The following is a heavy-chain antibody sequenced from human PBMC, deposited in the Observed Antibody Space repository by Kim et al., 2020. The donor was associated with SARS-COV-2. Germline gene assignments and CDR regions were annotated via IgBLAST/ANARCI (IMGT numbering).Heavy chain of an antibody. CDR1: RYTFTDYF. CDR3: ARFETGYSSSWYSDY. D-gene: IGHD6-13*01. Sequence: ASVKVSCKASRYTFTDYFIQWVRQAPGHGLEWMGWINPNSGRTNYAQKFQGRVTMTRDTSISTAYMELNSLSSDDTAVYYCARFETGYSSSWYSDYWGQG. J-gene: IGHJ4*02. CDR2: INPNSGRT. V-gene: IGHV1-2*02.